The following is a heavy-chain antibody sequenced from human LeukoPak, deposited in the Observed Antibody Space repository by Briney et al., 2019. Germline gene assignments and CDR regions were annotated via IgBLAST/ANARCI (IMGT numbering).Heavy chain of an antibody. D-gene: IGHD2-2*03. Sequence: SETLSLTCTVSGGSMKNYYWIWIRQSPGKGLEWIGYIYYSGSTNYNPSLKSRVTISVDTSKNHFSLKLNSVTAADTAVYYCARAGYCSSTSCQWVPLVWGQGTTVTVSS. CDR3: ARAGYCSSTSCQWVPLV. V-gene: IGHV4-59*01. CDR2: IYYSGST. CDR1: GGSMKNYY. J-gene: IGHJ6*02.